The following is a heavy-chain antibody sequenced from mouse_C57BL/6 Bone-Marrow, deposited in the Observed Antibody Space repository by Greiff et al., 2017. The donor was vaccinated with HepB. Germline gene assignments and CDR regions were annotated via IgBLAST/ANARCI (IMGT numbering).Heavy chain of an antibody. CDR1: GYAFSSYW. CDR3: AGVYYDDGEAY. J-gene: IGHJ3*01. V-gene: IGHV1-80*01. Sequence: VQVVESGAELVKPGASVKLSCKASGYAFSSYWMNWVKQRPGKGLEWIGQIYPGAGDTNYNGKFTGKATLTADKSSSTAYVQLSSLTSEDSAVYGCAGVYYDDGEAYWGQGTLVTVSA. D-gene: IGHD2-4*01. CDR2: IYPGAGDT.